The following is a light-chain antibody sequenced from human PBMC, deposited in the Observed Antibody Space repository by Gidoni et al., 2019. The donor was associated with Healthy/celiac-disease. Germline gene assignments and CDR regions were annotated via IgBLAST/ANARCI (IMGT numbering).Light chain of an antibody. V-gene: IGLV2-14*03. Sequence: QSALTQPAAVSGSTGQSITISCTGTSSDVGGYNYVSWYQQHPGKAPTLMIYDVSNRPSGVSNRFSGSKSGNTASLTISGLQAEDEADYYCSSYTSSSTLPVVFGGGTKLTVL. CDR1: SSDVGGYNY. J-gene: IGLJ2*01. CDR3: SSYTSSSTLPVV. CDR2: DVS.